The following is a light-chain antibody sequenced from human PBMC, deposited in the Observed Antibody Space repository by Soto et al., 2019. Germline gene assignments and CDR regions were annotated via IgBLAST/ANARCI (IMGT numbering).Light chain of an antibody. CDR2: GAS. V-gene: IGKV3-15*01. J-gene: IGKJ5*01. Sequence: VVLTQSPATLSLSPGERATLSCRASQSVSSYLAWYQQKPGQSPRLVIYGASTRATGIPARFSGSGSGTEFTLTISSLQSEDFAVYYCQQYNNWPPITFGQGTRLEIK. CDR3: QQYNNWPPIT. CDR1: QSVSSY.